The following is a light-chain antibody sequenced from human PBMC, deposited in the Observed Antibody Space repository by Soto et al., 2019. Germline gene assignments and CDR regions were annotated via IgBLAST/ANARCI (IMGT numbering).Light chain of an antibody. CDR3: ASYTTSSTYG. J-gene: IGLJ1*01. CDR2: DVS. CDR1: SSDVGGYNY. Sequence: QSALTQPASVSGSPGQSIAISCTGTSSDVGGYNYVSWYQQNPGKAPKFIIYDVSNRPSGVSDRFAGSKSGNTASLTISGLQAEDEADYYCASYTTSSTYGFGTGTKLTVL. V-gene: IGLV2-14*01.